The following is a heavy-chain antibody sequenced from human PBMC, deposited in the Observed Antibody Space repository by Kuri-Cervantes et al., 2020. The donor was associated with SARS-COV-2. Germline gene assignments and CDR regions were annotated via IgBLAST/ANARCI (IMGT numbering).Heavy chain of an antibody. CDR2: ISYDGNNK. CDR1: GFTVSSNY. V-gene: IGHV3-30-3*01. D-gene: IGHD4-17*01. Sequence: GGSLRLSCAASGFTVSSNYMSWVRQAPGKGLEWVTVISYDGNNKYYADSVKGRFTISRDNSKNTLYLQMNSLRAEDTAVYYCAKSGYGDYLYFDYWGQGTLVTVSS. J-gene: IGHJ4*02. CDR3: AKSGYGDYLYFDY.